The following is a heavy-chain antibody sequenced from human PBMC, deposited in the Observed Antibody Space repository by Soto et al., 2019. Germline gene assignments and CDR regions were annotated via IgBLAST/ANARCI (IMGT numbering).Heavy chain of an antibody. V-gene: IGHV1-2*02. CDR3: ASFRYCSSTSCYKRGLDY. Sequence: AASVKVSCKASGYTFTGYYMHWLRQSAGQGLEWMGWINPNSGGTNYAQKFQGRVTMTRDTSISTAYMELSRLRSDDTAVYYCASFRYCSSTSCYKRGLDYWGQGTLVTVSS. CDR1: GYTFTGYY. CDR2: INPNSGGT. D-gene: IGHD2-2*02. J-gene: IGHJ4*02.